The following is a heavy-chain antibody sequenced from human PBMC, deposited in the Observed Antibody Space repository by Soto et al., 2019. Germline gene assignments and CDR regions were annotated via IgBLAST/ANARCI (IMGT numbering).Heavy chain of an antibody. CDR3: VRDYASDSGVLLDF. V-gene: IGHV1-46*01. J-gene: IGHJ4*02. Sequence: ASVKVSCKASGYTFTSYYMHWVRQAPGQGLEWMGIISPSGGSTSYAQKFQGRVTMTKDTSTTTAYMELSRLIPEDTAVYYCVRDYASDSGVLLDFWGQGTLVTVSS. D-gene: IGHD3-22*01. CDR1: GYTFTSYY. CDR2: ISPSGGST.